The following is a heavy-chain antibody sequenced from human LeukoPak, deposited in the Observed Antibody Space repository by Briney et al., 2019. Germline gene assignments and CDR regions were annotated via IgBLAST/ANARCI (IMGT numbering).Heavy chain of an antibody. CDR3: AKGLEPGAFDI. D-gene: IGHD1-1*01. V-gene: IGHV3-23*01. CDR2: ISGGGHST. Sequence: GGSLRLCCAASGFIFNYYAMNWVRQAPGKGLEWVSAISGGGHSTYYADSVKGRFTISRDNSKNTLYLQMNSLRAEDTAVYFCAKGLEPGAFDIWGQGTRVTVSS. J-gene: IGHJ3*02. CDR1: GFIFNYYA.